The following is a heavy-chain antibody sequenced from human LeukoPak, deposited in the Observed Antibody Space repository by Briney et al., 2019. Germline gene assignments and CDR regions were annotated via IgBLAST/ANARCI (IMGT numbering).Heavy chain of an antibody. D-gene: IGHD3-16*01. J-gene: IGHJ5*02. Sequence: SETLSLTCTASGGSISGYYWSWIRQPAGKGLEWIGRVYTSGSTNYNPSLKSRVTMSIDTSKNQFSPNLSSVTAADTAVYYCAKSPSGRGGYNWFDPWGQGTLVTVSS. CDR1: GGSISGYY. CDR3: AKSPSGRGGYNWFDP. V-gene: IGHV4-4*07. CDR2: VYTSGST.